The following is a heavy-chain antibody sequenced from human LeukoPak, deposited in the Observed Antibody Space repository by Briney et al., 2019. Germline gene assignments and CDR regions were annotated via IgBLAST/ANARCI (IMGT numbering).Heavy chain of an antibody. V-gene: IGHV4-34*01. D-gene: IGHD3-10*01. Sequence: SETLSLTCAVYGGSFSGYYWSWIRQPPGKGLEWIGEINHSGSTNYNPSLKSRVTILVEKSKKQFSLKLSSVTAADTAVYYCARHVGFITMVRGVINNNWFDPWGQGTLVTVSS. CDR1: GGSFSGYY. CDR2: INHSGST. J-gene: IGHJ5*02. CDR3: ARHVGFITMVRGVINNNWFDP.